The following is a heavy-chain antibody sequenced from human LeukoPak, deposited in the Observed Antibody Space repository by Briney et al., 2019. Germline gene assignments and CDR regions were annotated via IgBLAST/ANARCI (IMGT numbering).Heavy chain of an antibody. V-gene: IGHV3-20*04. CDR2: INWSGGST. CDR1: GFTFDDYV. CDR3: AREGGWDIRAAAGVDYYYYMDV. Sequence: GGSLRLSCAPSGFTFDDYVMSWVRQAPGKGLEWVSGINWSGGSTGYADSVKGRFTISRDNARNSLYLQMNSLRAEDTAVYYCAREGGWDIRAAAGVDYYYYMDVWGKGTTVTVSS. J-gene: IGHJ6*03. D-gene: IGHD6-13*01.